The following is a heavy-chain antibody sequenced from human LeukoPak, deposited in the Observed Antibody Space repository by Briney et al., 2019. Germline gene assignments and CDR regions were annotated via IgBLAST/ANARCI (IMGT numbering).Heavy chain of an antibody. D-gene: IGHD2-15*01. CDR2: MNPNSGNT. CDR1: GYTFTSYD. J-gene: IGHJ4*02. V-gene: IGHV1-8*01. CDR3: ARGYCSGGSCYYHDY. Sequence: ASVKVSCKASGYTFTSYDINWVRQAPGQGLEWMGWMNPNSGNTGYAQKFQGRVTMTRNTSISTAYMELSSLRSEDTAVYYRARGYCSGGSCYYHDYWGQGTLVTVPS.